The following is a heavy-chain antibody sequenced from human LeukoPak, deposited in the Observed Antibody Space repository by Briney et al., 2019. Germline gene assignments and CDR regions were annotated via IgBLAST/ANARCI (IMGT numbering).Heavy chain of an antibody. D-gene: IGHD2-15*01. Sequence: GRSLRLSCAASGFIFSSYAMRWVRQAPGKGLEWVAVISYLGSNKHYADSAKGRFTISRDNAKNSLHLQMDSLRPEDTALYYCAKTPTRTIGVAGVDYWGQGILVTVSS. CDR3: AKTPTRTIGVAGVDY. J-gene: IGHJ4*02. CDR2: ISYLGSNK. CDR1: GFIFSSYA. V-gene: IGHV3-30*18.